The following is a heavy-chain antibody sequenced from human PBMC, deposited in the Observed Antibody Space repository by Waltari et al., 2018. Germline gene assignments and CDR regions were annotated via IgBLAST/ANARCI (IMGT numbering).Heavy chain of an antibody. V-gene: IGHV5-10-1*03. J-gene: IGHJ4*02. CDR2: IDPIDSYI. CDR1: GYSFNDYW. Sequence: EVQLVQSGAEVKKSGESLTISCQASGYSFNDYWITWVRQKPGKGLEWMGRIDPIDSYISYSPSFQGHVTFSADKSINTAYLQWSSVKASDTATYYCARRLSAVNENFDYWGQGTLVTVSP. CDR3: ARRLSAVNENFDY. D-gene: IGHD1-1*01.